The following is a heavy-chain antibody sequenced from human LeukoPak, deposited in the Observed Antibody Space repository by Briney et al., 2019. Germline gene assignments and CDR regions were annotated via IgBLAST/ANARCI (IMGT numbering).Heavy chain of an antibody. CDR2: NTGGT. CDR3: ARDRTGRNTAQDDY. Sequence: SETLSLTCSVSGYSISSGYYWGWIRPPPGRGLEWIGSNTGGTLYNPSLKSRVSMSVDTSTNQFSLKLTSVTAADTAVYYCARDRTGRNTAQDDYWGQGTLVTVSS. V-gene: IGHV4-38-2*02. J-gene: IGHJ4*02. D-gene: IGHD5-18*01. CDR1: GYSISSGYY.